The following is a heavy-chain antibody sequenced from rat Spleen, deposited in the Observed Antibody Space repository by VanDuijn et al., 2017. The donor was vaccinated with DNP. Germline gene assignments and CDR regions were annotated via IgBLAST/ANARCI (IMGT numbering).Heavy chain of an antibody. Sequence: VQLKESGPGLVQPSQTLSLTCSVTGYSITSNYWGWIRKFPGNKMEWIGHISYSGTTTYRPSLKRRIPITRDTSKNQLFLQVNSVTTEDTATYYCARGTYGFAYWGQGTLVTVSS. D-gene: IGHD2-1*01. CDR1: GYSITSNY. V-gene: IGHV3-1*01. CDR3: ARGTYGFAY. J-gene: IGHJ3*01. CDR2: ISYSGTT.